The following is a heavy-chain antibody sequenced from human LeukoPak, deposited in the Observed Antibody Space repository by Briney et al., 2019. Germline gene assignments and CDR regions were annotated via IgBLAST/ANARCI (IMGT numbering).Heavy chain of an antibody. CDR1: GDSVSSNSAA. CDR2: TCYRSKWYN. V-gene: IGHV6-1*01. D-gene: IGHD1-26*01. Sequence: SGPGLVKPSQPLSLTFAISGDSVSSNSAAWNWIRQSPSRGLEWLGRTCYRSKWYNDYAVSVKSRITINPDTSKNQFSLQLNSVTPEDTAVYYCARARLESGSYYVHYWGQGTLVTVSS. CDR3: ARARLESGSYYVHY. J-gene: IGHJ4*02.